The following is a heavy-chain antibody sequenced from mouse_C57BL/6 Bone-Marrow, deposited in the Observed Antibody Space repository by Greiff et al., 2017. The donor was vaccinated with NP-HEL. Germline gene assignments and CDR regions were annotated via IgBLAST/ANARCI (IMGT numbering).Heavy chain of an antibody. CDR1: GYTFTDYE. D-gene: IGHD2-12*01. CDR2: IDPETGGT. V-gene: IGHV1-15*01. Sequence: VQLQQSGAELVRPGASVTLSCKASGYTFTDYEMHWVKQTPVHGLEWIGAIDPETGGTAYNQKFKGKAILTADKSSSTAYMELRSLTSEDSAVYYCTRLRYDEDMDYWGQGTSVTVSS. CDR3: TRLRYDEDMDY. J-gene: IGHJ4*01.